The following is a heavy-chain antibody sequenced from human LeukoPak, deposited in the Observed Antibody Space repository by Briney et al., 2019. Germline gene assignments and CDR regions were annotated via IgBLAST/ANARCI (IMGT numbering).Heavy chain of an antibody. D-gene: IGHD3-22*01. J-gene: IGHJ4*02. CDR1: GGAISSYY. V-gene: IGHV4-59*01. CDR3: ARGSGYPYYSDY. CDR2: IYYSGNT. Sequence: SETLSLTCTVSGGAISSYYWSWIRQPPGKGLEWIGCIYYSGNTNYNPSLKSRVTISLDTSKIQLSLKLSSVTAADTAVYYCARGSGYPYYSDYWGQGALVTVSS.